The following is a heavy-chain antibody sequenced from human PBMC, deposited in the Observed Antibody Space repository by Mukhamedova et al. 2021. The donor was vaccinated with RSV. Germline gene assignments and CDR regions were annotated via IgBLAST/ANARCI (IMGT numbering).Heavy chain of an antibody. CDR2: EGATA. D-gene: IGHD4-17*01. CDR3: TTGSIWSTVTWAEDY. Sequence: EGATADYAALVKGRFTISRDDSKTTLYLQMNSLTTEDTAMYDCTTGSIWSTVTWAEDYWGQGTLVTVSS. V-gene: IGHV3-15*01. J-gene: IGHJ4*02.